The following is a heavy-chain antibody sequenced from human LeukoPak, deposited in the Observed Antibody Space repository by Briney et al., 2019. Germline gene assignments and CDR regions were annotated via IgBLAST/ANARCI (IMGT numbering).Heavy chain of an antibody. D-gene: IGHD3-3*02. CDR1: GYSISSGYY. J-gene: IGHJ3*01. CDR3: ARHGGGIGIEF. CDR2: IYHSGGT. Sequence: SETLSLTCAVSGYSISSGYYWGWIRQPPGKALQWIGSIYHSGGTYYKPSLKSRVTMSVDTSKNQFSLSLTSVTAADTAVYYCARHGGGIGIEFWGPGTTVTVSS. V-gene: IGHV4-38-2*01.